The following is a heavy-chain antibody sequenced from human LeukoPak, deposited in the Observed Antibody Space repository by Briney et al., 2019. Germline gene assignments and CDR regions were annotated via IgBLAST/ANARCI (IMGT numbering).Heavy chain of an antibody. CDR2: IMQDGSEK. D-gene: IGHD1-7*01. Sequence: GGSLRLSCAASGFTFSSYWMSWVRQAPGKGLEWVANIMQDGSEKHYVDSVKGRFTISRDNAKSSLYLQMNSLRAEDTAVYYCAKLPDYILELKTWFDPWGQGTLVTVSS. CDR1: GFTFSSYW. V-gene: IGHV3-7*01. CDR3: AKLPDYILELKTWFDP. J-gene: IGHJ5*02.